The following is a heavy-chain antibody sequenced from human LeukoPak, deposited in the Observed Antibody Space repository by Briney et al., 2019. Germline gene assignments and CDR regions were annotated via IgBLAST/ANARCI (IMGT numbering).Heavy chain of an antibody. V-gene: IGHV1-69*13. J-gene: IGHJ5*02. CDR3: AIRKRYLWSGYPYSWFDP. CDR2: IIPIFGTA. D-gene: IGHD3-3*01. CDR1: GGTFSSYA. Sequence: ASVKVSCKASGGTFSSYAISWVRQAPGQGLEWMGGIIPIFGTANYAQKFQGRVTITADESTSTAYMELSSLRSEDTAVYYCAIRKRYLWSGYPYSWFDPWGQGTLVTVSS.